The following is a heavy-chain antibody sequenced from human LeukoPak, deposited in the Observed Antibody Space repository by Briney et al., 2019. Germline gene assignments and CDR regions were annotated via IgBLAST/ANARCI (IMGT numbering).Heavy chain of an antibody. Sequence: GGSLRLSCAASGFTFSSYTMHWVRQAPGKGPEWVAVISYDGSNKYYADSVKGRFTISRDNSKKTLYLQMNSLRAEDTAVYYCARDHWSSGTIDSWGQGTLVTVSS. D-gene: IGHD6-13*01. CDR2: ISYDGSNK. CDR1: GFTFSSYT. CDR3: ARDHWSSGTIDS. J-gene: IGHJ4*02. V-gene: IGHV3-30-3*01.